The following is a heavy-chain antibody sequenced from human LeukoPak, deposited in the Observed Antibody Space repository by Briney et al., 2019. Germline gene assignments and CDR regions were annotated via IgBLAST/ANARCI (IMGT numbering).Heavy chain of an antibody. V-gene: IGHV4-39*07. CDR3: AGQMISGFDY. D-gene: IGHD2-15*01. CDR1: GGSISSYY. J-gene: IGHJ4*02. Sequence: SETLSLTCTVSGGSISSYYWGWIRQPPGKGLEWIGSIYYSGSTYYNPSLKSRVTISVDTSKNQFSLKLSSVTAADTAVYYCAGQMISGFDYWGQGTLVTVSS. CDR2: IYYSGST.